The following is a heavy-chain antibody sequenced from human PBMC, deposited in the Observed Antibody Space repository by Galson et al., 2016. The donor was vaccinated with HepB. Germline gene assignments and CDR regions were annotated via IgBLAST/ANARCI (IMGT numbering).Heavy chain of an antibody. CDR1: GYTFSIYN. CDR3: ALARRYCNHMSWDGMDV. D-gene: IGHD2/OR15-2a*01. J-gene: IGHJ6*02. Sequence: SVRVSCKASGYTFSIYNMSWVRQAPGQGLEWMGIISPSTVFTYSAQKFQARVTMTRDTPTNTVYLELNSLRSEDTAVYYCALARRYCNHMSWDGMDVWGQGTTVTVSS. CDR2: ISPSTVFT. V-gene: IGHV1-46*01.